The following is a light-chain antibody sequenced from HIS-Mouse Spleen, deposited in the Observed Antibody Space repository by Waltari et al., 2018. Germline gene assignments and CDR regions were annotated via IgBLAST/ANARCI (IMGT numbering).Light chain of an antibody. J-gene: IGLJ3*02. CDR3: VLYMGSGICV. V-gene: IGLV8-61*01. CDR2: STN. Sequence: QTVVTQEPSFSVSPGGTVTLPCGLSSGSVSSSYYPIWYQQTPGQAPRTLIYSTNTRSSGVPDRFSGSILGNKAALTITGAQADDESDYYCVLYMGSGICVFGGGTKLTVL. CDR1: SGSVSSSYY.